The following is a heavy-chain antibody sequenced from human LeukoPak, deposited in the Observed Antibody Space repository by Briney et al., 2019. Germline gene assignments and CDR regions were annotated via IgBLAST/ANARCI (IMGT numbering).Heavy chain of an antibody. CDR3: ARDKAKWRGDTIFGVVPAAPYYYYYMDV. V-gene: IGHV1-18*01. CDR1: GYTFTSYG. CDR2: ISAYNGNT. Sequence: ASVKVSCKASGYTFTSYGISWVRQAPGQGLEWMGWISAYNGNTNYAQKLQGRVTMTTDTSTSTAYMELRSLRSDDTAVYYCARDKAKWRGDTIFGVVPAAPYYYYYMDVWGKGTTVTVSS. J-gene: IGHJ6*03. D-gene: IGHD3-3*01.